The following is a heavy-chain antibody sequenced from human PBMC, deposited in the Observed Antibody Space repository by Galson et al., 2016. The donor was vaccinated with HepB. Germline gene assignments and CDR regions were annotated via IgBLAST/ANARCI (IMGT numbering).Heavy chain of an antibody. D-gene: IGHD3-10*01. CDR3: AREFSGRLVW. Sequence: SETLSLTCALSGSIITNNWWSWVRQPPGKGLEWIGEIYHSGQTHYNPALKSRVTMSVDKSRYHFTLNLTSVNAADTAIYYCAREFSGRLVWWGQGTLVTVSS. V-gene: IGHV4-4*02. CDR1: GSIITNNW. CDR2: IYHSGQT. J-gene: IGHJ4*02.